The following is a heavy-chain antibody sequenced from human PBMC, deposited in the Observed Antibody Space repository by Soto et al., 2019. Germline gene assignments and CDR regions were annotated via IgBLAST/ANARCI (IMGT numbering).Heavy chain of an antibody. CDR1: GYTFTSYY. V-gene: IGHV1-69*06. CDR2: IIPIFGTA. D-gene: IGHD2-2*01. CDR3: ARGIVVVPAAIGDYGMDV. Sequence: SVKVSCKASGYTFTSYYMHWVRQAPGQGLEWMGGIIPIFGTANYAQKFQGRVTITADKSTSTAYMELSSLRSEDTAVYYCARGIVVVPAAIGDYGMDVWGQGTTVTVSS. J-gene: IGHJ6*02.